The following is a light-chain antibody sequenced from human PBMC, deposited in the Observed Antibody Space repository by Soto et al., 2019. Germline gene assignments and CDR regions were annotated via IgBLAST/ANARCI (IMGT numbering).Light chain of an antibody. Sequence: IVLTQSPGTLSLSPGERATLSCRASQSVSSSYLGWYQQKPGQAPRLLIYGASSRATGIPDRFSGSGSGTDFTLTISRLEPEDFAVYYCQQYGSSLFTFGPGTKVDIK. CDR2: GAS. CDR3: QQYGSSLFT. J-gene: IGKJ3*01. CDR1: QSVSSSY. V-gene: IGKV3-20*01.